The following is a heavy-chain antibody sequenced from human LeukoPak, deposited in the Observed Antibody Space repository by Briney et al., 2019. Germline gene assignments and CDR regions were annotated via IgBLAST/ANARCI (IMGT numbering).Heavy chain of an antibody. D-gene: IGHD2-15*01. CDR1: GASISSSYYY. CDR2: IHYTGST. V-gene: IGHV4-39*01. Sequence: SETLSLTCTVSGASISSSYYYWGWVRQPPEKGLEWIGSIHYTGSTYYSPSLKSRVTLFADTSENQFSLRLTSLTAADTAAYYCARHRGGSSPDVFDIWGQGPMVIVSS. J-gene: IGHJ3*02. CDR3: ARHRGGSSPDVFDI.